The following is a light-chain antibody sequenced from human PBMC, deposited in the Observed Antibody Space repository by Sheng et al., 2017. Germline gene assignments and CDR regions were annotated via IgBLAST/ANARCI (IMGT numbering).Light chain of an antibody. CDR1: QAISNY. CDR3: QQYQSLPPT. V-gene: IGKV1-33*01. CDR2: DAS. J-gene: IGKJ4*01. Sequence: DIQMTQSPSSLSASVGDRVIITCRASQAISNYLNWYQQKPGTAPQLLIYDASTLETGVPSRFSGSGSGTDFTLTIRYLQPEDFATYYCQQYQSLPPTFGEGPSWTSN.